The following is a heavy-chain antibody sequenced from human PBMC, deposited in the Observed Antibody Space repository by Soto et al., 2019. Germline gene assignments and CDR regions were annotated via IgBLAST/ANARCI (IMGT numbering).Heavy chain of an antibody. CDR2: IHYSGST. J-gene: IGHJ3*02. D-gene: IGHD2-21*01. Sequence: PSETLSLTCTVPGGSVNIGTYYWSWIRQPPGKGLERIGFIHYSGSTNYNPSLKSRVTMSVDTSKNQFSLKLSSVTAADTAVYYCARHGIKTGADGFDIWGQGTMVTVSS. CDR3: ARHGIKTGADGFDI. V-gene: IGHV4-61*01. CDR1: GGSVNIGTYY.